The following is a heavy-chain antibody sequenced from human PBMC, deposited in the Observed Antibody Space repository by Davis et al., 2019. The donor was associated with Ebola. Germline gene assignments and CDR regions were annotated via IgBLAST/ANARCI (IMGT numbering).Heavy chain of an antibody. Sequence: GGSLRPSCPAPGFTSSSYWMSWARQAPGKGLEWVANIKQDGSEKYYVDSVKGRFTISRDNAKNSLYLQMNSLRAEDTAVYYCARVVTMIVVTWGQETLITVSS. CDR3: ARVVTMIVVT. D-gene: IGHD3-22*01. J-gene: IGHJ4*02. CDR1: GFTSSSYW. CDR2: IKQDGSEK. V-gene: IGHV3-7*01.